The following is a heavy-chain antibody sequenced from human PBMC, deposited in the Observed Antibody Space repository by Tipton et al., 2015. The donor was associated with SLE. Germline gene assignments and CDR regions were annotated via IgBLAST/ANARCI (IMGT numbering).Heavy chain of an antibody. D-gene: IGHD2-2*01. CDR2: IVPLFGTT. V-gene: IGHV1-69*06. CDR1: GGTFTNYA. J-gene: IGHJ6*03. CDR3: SAASSPRDYYMDV. Sequence: QLVQSGPEVKKPGSSVRVSCKTSGGTFTNYAFNWVRQAPGQGLEWVGKIVPLFGTTDYAPNFQGRVTFTADKSTKTAYVEVSSLTSADSAVYYCSAASSPRDYYMDVWGKGTAVSVSS.